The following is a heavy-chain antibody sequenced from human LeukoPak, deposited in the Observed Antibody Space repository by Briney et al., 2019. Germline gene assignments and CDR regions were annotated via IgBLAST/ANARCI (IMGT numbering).Heavy chain of an antibody. Sequence: ASVKVSCKASGYTFTSYDINWVRQATGQGLEWMGWMNPNSGNTGYAQKFQGRVTITRNTSISTAYMELSSLRSEDTAVYYCARGPHYDFWSGYYDYYYYMDVWGRGTTVTVSS. V-gene: IGHV1-8*03. CDR2: MNPNSGNT. CDR3: ARGPHYDFWSGYYDYYYYMDV. D-gene: IGHD3-3*01. CDR1: GYTFTSYD. J-gene: IGHJ6*03.